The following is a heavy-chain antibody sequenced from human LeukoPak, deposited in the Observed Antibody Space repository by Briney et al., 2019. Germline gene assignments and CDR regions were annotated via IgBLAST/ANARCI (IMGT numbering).Heavy chain of an antibody. D-gene: IGHD3-3*01. CDR2: IKSKTDGGTT. V-gene: IGHV3-15*01. Sequence: PGGSLRLSCAASGFTFSNAWMSWVRQAPGKGLEWVGRIKSKTDGGTTDYAAPVKGRFTISRDDSKNTLYLQMNSLKTEDTAVYYCTTGGALWSGYYATQHFDYWGQGTLVTVSS. CDR1: GFTFSNAW. CDR3: TTGGALWSGYYATQHFDY. J-gene: IGHJ4*02.